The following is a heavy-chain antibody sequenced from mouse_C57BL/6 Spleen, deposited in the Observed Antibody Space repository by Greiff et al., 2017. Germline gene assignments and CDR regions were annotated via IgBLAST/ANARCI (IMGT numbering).Heavy chain of an antibody. V-gene: IGHV1-5*01. D-gene: IGHD2-4*01. CDR3: ARYDYDAGYYFDY. J-gene: IGHJ2*01. CDR1: GYTFTSYW. CDR2: IYPGNSDT. Sequence: VQLQQSGTVLARPGASVKMSCKTSGYTFTSYWMHWVKQRPGQGLEWIGAIYPGNSDTSYNQKFKGKAKLTAVTSASTAYMELSSLTNEDSAVYYGARYDYDAGYYFDYWGQGTTLTVSS.